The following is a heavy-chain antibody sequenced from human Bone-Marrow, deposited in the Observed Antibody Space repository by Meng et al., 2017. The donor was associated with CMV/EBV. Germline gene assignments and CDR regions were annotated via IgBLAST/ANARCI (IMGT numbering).Heavy chain of an antibody. CDR1: GGSISSSSYY. CDR2: IYYSGST. CDR3: AGAGPLTVTYYYYGMDV. D-gene: IGHD4-11*01. J-gene: IGHJ6*02. Sequence: SETLSLTSTVSGGSISSSSYYWGWIRQPPGKGLEWIGSIYYSGSTYYNPSLKSRVTISVDTSKNQFSLKLSSVTAADTGVYYRAGAGPLTVTYYYYGMDVWGQGTTVTVSS. V-gene: IGHV4-39*07.